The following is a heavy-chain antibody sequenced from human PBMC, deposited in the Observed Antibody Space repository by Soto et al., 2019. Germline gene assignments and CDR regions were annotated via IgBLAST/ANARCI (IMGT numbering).Heavy chain of an antibody. Sequence: EVQVVEAGGDLVQPGGSLRLSCAASGFTFSSYWMHWVRQAPGKGLVWVSRIIPAGTSTYYADSVKGRFTISRDNAKNTVYLQMNSLTAEDTAVYYGARGLDGGHCGFGNWGQGTRVTVSS. CDR1: GFTFSSYW. CDR2: IIPAGTST. D-gene: IGHD3-10*01. CDR3: ARGLDGGHCGFGN. V-gene: IGHV3-74*01. J-gene: IGHJ4*02.